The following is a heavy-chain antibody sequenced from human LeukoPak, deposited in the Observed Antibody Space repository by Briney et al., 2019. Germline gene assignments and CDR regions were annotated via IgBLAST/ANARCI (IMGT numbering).Heavy chain of an antibody. V-gene: IGHV3-21*01. CDR1: GFTFSSYS. J-gene: IGHJ3*02. CDR2: ISSDSNYI. CDR3: ARDVRDDDNGGNSFAFDI. D-gene: IGHD4-23*01. Sequence: GGSLRLSCAASGFTFSSYSMNWLRQAPGKGLEWVAAISSDSNYIYYADSMKGRFTISRDNAKNSLYLQMNSLRAEDTAVYYCARDVRDDDNGGNSFAFDIWGQGTMVTVSS.